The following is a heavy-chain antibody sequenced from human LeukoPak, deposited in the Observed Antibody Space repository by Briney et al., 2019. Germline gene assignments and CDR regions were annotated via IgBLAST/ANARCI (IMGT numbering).Heavy chain of an antibody. CDR1: GGSISSYY. D-gene: IGHD6-13*01. J-gene: IGHJ3*02. V-gene: IGHV4-59*01. CDR2: IYYSGST. CDR3: ARAPRGIAAAGTGGNDAFDI. Sequence: SETLSLTCTVSGGSISSYYWSWIRQPPGKGLEWIGYIYYSGSTNYNPSLKSRVTISVDTSKNQFSLKLSSVTAADTAVYYCARAPRGIAAAGTGGNDAFDIWGQGTMVTVSS.